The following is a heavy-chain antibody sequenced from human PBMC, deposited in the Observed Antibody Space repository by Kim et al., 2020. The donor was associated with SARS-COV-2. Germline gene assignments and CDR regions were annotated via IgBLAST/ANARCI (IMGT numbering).Heavy chain of an antibody. CDR2: ISAYNRNT. Sequence: ASVKVSCKASGYTFTSYGITWLRQAPGQGLEWMGWISAYNRNTNYAQNFQGRVTMTADTSTSTAYMELRSLRSDDTAVYYCARVSGYNGGLPYYFDSWGQGTLVTVSS. CDR1: GYTFTSYG. D-gene: IGHD6-19*01. CDR3: ARVSGYNGGLPYYFDS. J-gene: IGHJ4*02. V-gene: IGHV1-18*04.